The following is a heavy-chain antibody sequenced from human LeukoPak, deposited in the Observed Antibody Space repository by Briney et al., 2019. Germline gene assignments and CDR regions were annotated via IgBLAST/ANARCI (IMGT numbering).Heavy chain of an antibody. D-gene: IGHD3-10*02. CDR2: ISSSSSYI. Sequence: GESLRLSCAASGFTFSGYSMNWVRQAPGKGLEWVSSISSSSSYIYYADSVKGRFTISRDNAKNSLYLQMNSLRAEDTAVYYCAELGITMIGGVWGKGTTVTISS. V-gene: IGHV3-21*01. CDR1: GFTFSGYS. CDR3: AELGITMIGGV. J-gene: IGHJ6*04.